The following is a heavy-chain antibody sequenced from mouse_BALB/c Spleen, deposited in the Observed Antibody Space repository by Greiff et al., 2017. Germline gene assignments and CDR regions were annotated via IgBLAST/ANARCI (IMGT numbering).Heavy chain of an antibody. CDR2: ISDGGSYT. J-gene: IGHJ1*01. V-gene: IGHV5-4*02. D-gene: IGHD2-12*01. Sequence: EVQVVESGGGLVKPGGSLKLSCAASGFTFSDYYMYWVRQTPEKRLEWVATISDGGSYTYYPDSVKGRFTISRDNAKNNLYLQMSSLKSEDTAMYDCARDQRLRSYDYYSLTGYFDVWGGGTTVTVSS. CDR3: ARDQRLRSYDYYSLTGYFDV. CDR1: GFTFSDYY.